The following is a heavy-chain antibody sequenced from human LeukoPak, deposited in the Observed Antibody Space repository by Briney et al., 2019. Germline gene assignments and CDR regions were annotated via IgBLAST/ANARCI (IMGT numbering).Heavy chain of an antibody. CDR1: GYTFTGYY. CDR2: INPNSGGT. J-gene: IGHJ4*02. CDR3: ARDPLPNFYDSSGYYYFDC. V-gene: IGHV1-2*02. D-gene: IGHD3-22*01. Sequence: ASVKVSCKASGYTFTGYYMHWVRQAPGQGLEWMGWINPNSGGTNYAQKFQGRVTMTRDTSISTAYMELSRLRSDDTAVYYCARDPLPNFYDSSGYYYFDCWGQGTLVTVSS.